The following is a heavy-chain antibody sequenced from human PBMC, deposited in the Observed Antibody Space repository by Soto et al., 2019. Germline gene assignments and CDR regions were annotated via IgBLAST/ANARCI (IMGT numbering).Heavy chain of an antibody. CDR1: GGSFSGYY. CDR2: INHSGST. V-gene: IGHV4-34*01. Sequence: QVQLQQWGAGLLKPSETLSLTCAVYGGSFSGYYWSWIRQPPGKGLEWIGEINHSGSTNYNPSLKSRVTISVATSKNQFSLKLSSVTAADTAVYYCARDRGSGIFYYGMDVWGQGTTVTVSS. D-gene: IGHD3-10*01. J-gene: IGHJ6*02. CDR3: ARDRGSGIFYYGMDV.